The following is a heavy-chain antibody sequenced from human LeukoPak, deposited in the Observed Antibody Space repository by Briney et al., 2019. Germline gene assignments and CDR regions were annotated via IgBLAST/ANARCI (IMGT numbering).Heavy chain of an antibody. Sequence: ASVRVTCKASGYTFTGYYTHWVRQAPGQGLEWMGWINPNSGGTNYAQKFQGRVTMTRDTSISTAYMKLSRLSSADTAVYYCASNIVVVTASLGPPLDYWGQGTLVTVSS. CDR3: ASNIVVVTASLGPPLDY. V-gene: IGHV1-2*02. J-gene: IGHJ4*02. CDR2: INPNSGGT. CDR1: GYTFTGYY. D-gene: IGHD2-21*02.